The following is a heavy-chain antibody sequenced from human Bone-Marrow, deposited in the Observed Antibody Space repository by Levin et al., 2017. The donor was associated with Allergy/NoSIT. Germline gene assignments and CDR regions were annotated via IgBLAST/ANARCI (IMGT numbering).Heavy chain of an antibody. CDR3: ARDLRDTGILQD. CDR1: GDSINSASYY. D-gene: IGHD5-18*01. V-gene: IGHV4-31*03. J-gene: IGHJ4*02. Sequence: PSETLSLTCTVSGDSINSASYYWSWIRQVPGTGLEWIGYIYLSVSTYYNPSLESRITMSVDTSKNQFSLKLTSMTAADTAVYFCARDLRDTGILQDWGQGVLVTVS. CDR2: IYLSVST.